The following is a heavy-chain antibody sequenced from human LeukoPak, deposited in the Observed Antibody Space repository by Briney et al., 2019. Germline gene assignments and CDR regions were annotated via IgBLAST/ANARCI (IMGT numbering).Heavy chain of an antibody. J-gene: IGHJ4*02. CDR2: IYLGDSDT. Sequence: GESLKISCKGSGYTFTTYWIAWVRQMPGKGLEWMGIIYLGDSDTRYSPSFQGRVTISAGKLINTAYLQWSSLKASDTALYYCARSGGSGWDEGFDYWGQGTRVTVSS. D-gene: IGHD6-19*01. CDR3: ARSGGSGWDEGFDY. CDR1: GYTFTTYW. V-gene: IGHV5-51*01.